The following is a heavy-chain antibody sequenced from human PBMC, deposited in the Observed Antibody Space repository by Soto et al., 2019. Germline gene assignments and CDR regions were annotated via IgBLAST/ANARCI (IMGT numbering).Heavy chain of an antibody. D-gene: IGHD6-19*01. CDR1: GYTFTSYG. Sequence: ASVKVSCKASGYTFTSYGISWVRQAPGQGLEWMGWISAYNGHTEYAQKFQGRVTMTTDTSTRTAYMELRSLRFDDTALYYCARRGSGLVDFWGQGTSVTVSS. CDR3: ARRGSGLVDF. J-gene: IGHJ4*02. CDR2: ISAYNGHT. V-gene: IGHV1-18*01.